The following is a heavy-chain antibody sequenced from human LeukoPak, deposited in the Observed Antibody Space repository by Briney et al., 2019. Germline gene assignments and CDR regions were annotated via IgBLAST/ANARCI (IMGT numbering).Heavy chain of an antibody. CDR3: ARSYSYGGIHY. CDR2: ISFSGSTI. Sequence: GGSLRLSCAASGFTFSDYYMSWIRQAPGKGLEWISYISFSGSTIYYADSVKGRFTISRDNSKNTLYLQMNSLRVEDTAVYYCARSYSYGGIHYWGQGTLVTVSS. V-gene: IGHV3-11*04. CDR1: GFTFSDYY. D-gene: IGHD5-18*01. J-gene: IGHJ4*02.